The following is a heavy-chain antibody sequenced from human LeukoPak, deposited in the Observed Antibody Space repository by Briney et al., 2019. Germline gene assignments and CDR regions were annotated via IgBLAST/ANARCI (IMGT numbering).Heavy chain of an antibody. Sequence: SETLSLTCTVSGGSISSSSYYWGWIRQPPGKGLEWIGSICYSGSTYCNPSLKSRVTISVDTSKNQFSLKLSSVTAADTAVYYCASGVYSSSWYGEYFDYWGQGTLVTVSS. J-gene: IGHJ4*02. V-gene: IGHV4-39*01. D-gene: IGHD6-13*01. CDR2: ICYSGST. CDR3: ASGVYSSSWYGEYFDY. CDR1: GGSISSSSYY.